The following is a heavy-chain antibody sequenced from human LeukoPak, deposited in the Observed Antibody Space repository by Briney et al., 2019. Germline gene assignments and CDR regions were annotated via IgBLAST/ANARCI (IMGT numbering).Heavy chain of an antibody. V-gene: IGHV3-7*05. Sequence: GGSLRLSCAASGFTFSSHWMSWVRQAPGKGLEWVANIKRDGSEKYYVDSVKGRFTISRDNAENSLYPQLNSLRAEDTAVYYCARARDYGSGKANAFEIWGRGTMVTVSS. J-gene: IGHJ3*02. CDR1: GFTFSSHW. D-gene: IGHD3-10*01. CDR3: ARARDYGSGKANAFEI. CDR2: IKRDGSEK.